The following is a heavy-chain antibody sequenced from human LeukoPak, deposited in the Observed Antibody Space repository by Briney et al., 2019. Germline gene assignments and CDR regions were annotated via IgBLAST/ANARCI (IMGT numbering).Heavy chain of an antibody. V-gene: IGHV3-73*01. CDR3: TRHSDGYHLLPSVYNWFDP. Sequence: GGSLRLSCAAPGFTFSGSVMHWVRQASGKGLERVGRIRSKANSYATAYAASVKGRFTISRDDSKNTAFLQMNSLKTEDTAVYYCTRHSDGYHLLPSVYNWFDPWGQGTLVTVSS. J-gene: IGHJ5*02. CDR2: IRSKANSYAT. CDR1: GFTFSGSV. D-gene: IGHD5-24*01.